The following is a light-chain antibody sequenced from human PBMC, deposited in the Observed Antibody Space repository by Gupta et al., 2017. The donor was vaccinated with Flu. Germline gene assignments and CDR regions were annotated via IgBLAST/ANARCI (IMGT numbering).Light chain of an antibody. V-gene: IGKV2-30*01. CDR2: QVS. CDR3: MQGANWPWA. CDR1: QGLVYSDGNTY. Sequence: VTLGQPASSSCRSSQGLVYSDGNTYLHWFQQRPGQSPRRLIYQVSYRDSGVPDRFSGSGSGTDFTLKISRVEAEDVGIYFCMQGANWPWAFGQGTKVEIK. J-gene: IGKJ1*01.